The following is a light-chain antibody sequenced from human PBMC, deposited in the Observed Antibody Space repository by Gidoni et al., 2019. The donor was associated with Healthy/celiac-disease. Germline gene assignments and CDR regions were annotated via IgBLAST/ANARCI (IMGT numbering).Light chain of an antibody. J-gene: IGKJ5*01. CDR3: QQRSNRPPPIT. Sequence: ELVLTQSPATLSLSPGERATLSCRASQSVSSYLAWYQQKPGQAPRLLIYDASNRATGIPARFSGSGSGTDFTLTISSLEPEDFAVYYCQQRSNRPPPITFGQGTRLEIK. V-gene: IGKV3-11*01. CDR2: DAS. CDR1: QSVSSY.